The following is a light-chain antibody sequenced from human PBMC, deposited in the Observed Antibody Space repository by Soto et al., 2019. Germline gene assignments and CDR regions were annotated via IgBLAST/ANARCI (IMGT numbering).Light chain of an antibody. V-gene: IGLV1-51*01. CDR3: GTWDSSLSAVV. CDR2: YNS. CDR1: SSNIGYNY. J-gene: IGLJ3*02. Sequence: QSVLTQPPSVSAAPGQKVTISCSGSSSNIGYNYVSWYQQLPGTAPKLLIYYNSKRPPGIPDRFSGSKSGTSATLGITGLQTGDEADYYCGTWDSSLSAVVFGGGTKLTVL.